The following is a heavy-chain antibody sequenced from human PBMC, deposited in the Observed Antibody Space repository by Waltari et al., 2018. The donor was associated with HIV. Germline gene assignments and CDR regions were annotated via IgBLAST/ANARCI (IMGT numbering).Heavy chain of an antibody. D-gene: IGHD3-22*01. CDR1: GFPLSSHG. CDR2: ISYDGSNK. CDR3: AKDPYYYDSSGYADYFDY. Sequence: VQLVESGGGVVQPGRSLRPSCGASGFPLSSHGVPRVPQAPGKGLGWVAVISYDGSNKYYADSVKGRFTISRDNSKNTLYLQMNSLRAEDTAVYYCAKDPYYYDSSGYADYFDYWGQGTLVTVSS. J-gene: IGHJ4*02. V-gene: IGHV3-30*18.